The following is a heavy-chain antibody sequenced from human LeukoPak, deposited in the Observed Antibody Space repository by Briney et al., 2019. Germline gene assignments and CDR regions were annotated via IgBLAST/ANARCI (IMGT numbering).Heavy chain of an antibody. J-gene: IGHJ4*02. CDR3: ARGGYCSGGSCYFFDY. CDR1: GYSLSSGYY. CDR2: IYYSGST. V-gene: IGHV4-38-2*01. Sequence: SETLSLTCAVSGYSLSSGYYWGWIRQPPGKGLEWIGIIYYSGSTYSNPSLTSRLTISLDTSNNQFSLKLGSVTAADTAVYYCARGGYCSGGSCYFFDYWGQRTLVTVSS. D-gene: IGHD2-15*01.